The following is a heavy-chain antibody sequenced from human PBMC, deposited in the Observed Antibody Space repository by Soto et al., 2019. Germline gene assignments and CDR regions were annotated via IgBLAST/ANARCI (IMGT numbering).Heavy chain of an antibody. Sequence: GGSLRLSCAASGFTFSSYSMNWVRQAPGKGLEWVSSISSSSSYIYYADSVKGRFTISRDNAKNSLYLQMNSLGAEDTAVYYCARGGRYYGSGSYYNGDAFDIWGQGTMVTVSS. J-gene: IGHJ3*02. D-gene: IGHD3-10*01. CDR3: ARGGRYYGSGSYYNGDAFDI. V-gene: IGHV3-21*01. CDR1: GFTFSSYS. CDR2: ISSSSSYI.